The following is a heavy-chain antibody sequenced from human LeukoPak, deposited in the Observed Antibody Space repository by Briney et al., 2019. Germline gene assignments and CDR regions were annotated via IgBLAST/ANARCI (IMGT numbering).Heavy chain of an antibody. V-gene: IGHV3-15*01. CDR3: TTARPYSSSWQ. CDR1: GFDFNAAW. D-gene: IGHD6-13*01. J-gene: IGHJ4*02. CDR2: IKSKTDGGTT. Sequence: PGGSLRLSCAASGFDFNAAWMSWGRQAPGKGLEWGGRIKSKTDGGTTDYAAPVKGRFTISRDDSKNTLYLQMNSLKTEDTAVYYCTTARPYSSSWQWGQGTLVTVSS.